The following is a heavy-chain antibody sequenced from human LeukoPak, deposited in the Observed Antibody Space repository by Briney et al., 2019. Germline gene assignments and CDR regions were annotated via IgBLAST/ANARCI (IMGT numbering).Heavy chain of an antibody. J-gene: IGHJ5*02. V-gene: IGHV6-1*01. Sequence: PSQTLSLTCAISGDSVSSNSAAWNWIRQSPSRGLEWLGRTYYRSKWYNDYAVSVKSRITINPDTSKNQFSLQLNSVTPEDTAVYYCARDPVGANYFNWNNYNWFDPWGQGTLVTVSS. CDR3: ARDPVGANYFNWNNYNWFDP. D-gene: IGHD1-20*01. CDR1: GDSVSSNSAA. CDR2: TYYRSKWYN.